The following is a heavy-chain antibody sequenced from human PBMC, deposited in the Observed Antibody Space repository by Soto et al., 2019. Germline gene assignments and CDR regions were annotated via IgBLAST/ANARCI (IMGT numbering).Heavy chain of an antibody. CDR2: TYYRSKWYN. V-gene: IGHV6-1*01. CDR3: ARDWKIAVAGNGYYGMDV. CDR1: GDSVSSNSAA. D-gene: IGHD6-19*01. Sequence: SQTLSLTCAISGDSVSSNSAAWNWIRQSPSRGLEWLGRTYYRSKWYNDYAVSVKSRITINPDTSKNQFSLQLNSVTPEDTAVYYCARDWKIAVAGNGYYGMDVWGQGTTVNGSS. J-gene: IGHJ6*02.